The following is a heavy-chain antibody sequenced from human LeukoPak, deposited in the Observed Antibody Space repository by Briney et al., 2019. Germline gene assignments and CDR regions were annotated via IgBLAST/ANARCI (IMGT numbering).Heavy chain of an antibody. V-gene: IGHV3-30*18. D-gene: IGHD3-16*01. J-gene: IGHJ6*03. CDR2: ISYDGSNK. CDR3: AKDGHLLRQYHYYYMDV. CDR1: GFTFSSYA. Sequence: GSLLLSCAASGFTFSSYAMHGVRQAAGKGLEGVAVISYDGSNKYSADSVKGRFTISRDNSKNTLYLQMNSLRLEDTAMYYCAKDGHLLRQYHYYYMDVWGKGTTVTVSS.